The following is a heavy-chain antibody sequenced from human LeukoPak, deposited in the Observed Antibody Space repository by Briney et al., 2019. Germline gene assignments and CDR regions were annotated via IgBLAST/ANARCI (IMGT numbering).Heavy chain of an antibody. D-gene: IGHD2-15*01. J-gene: IGHJ6*01. V-gene: IGHV3-21*01. CDR3: ARGSEGYCSGGGCYYGMDV. Sequence: GGSLRPSYPAAGFTFSSYTINSASQAPGKGMGWDSYIRSSSYLFYAVSVKGRFTISRDNAENSLYLQMNSLRAEGTAVYYCARGSEGYCSGGGCYYGMDVWGQGTTVTVSS. CDR2: IRSSSYL. CDR1: GFTFSSYT.